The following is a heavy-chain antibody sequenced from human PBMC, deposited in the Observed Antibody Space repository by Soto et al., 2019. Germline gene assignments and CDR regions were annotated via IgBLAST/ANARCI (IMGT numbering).Heavy chain of an antibody. Sequence: ASLKVSCKVSGYTLTELSMHWVRQAPGKGLEWMGGFDPEDGETIYAQKFQGRVTMTEDTSTDTAYMELSSLRSEDTAVYYCARSGSGWYNFDYWGQGTLVTVSS. CDR1: GYTLTELS. V-gene: IGHV1-24*01. CDR3: ARSGSGWYNFDY. J-gene: IGHJ4*02. D-gene: IGHD6-19*01. CDR2: FDPEDGET.